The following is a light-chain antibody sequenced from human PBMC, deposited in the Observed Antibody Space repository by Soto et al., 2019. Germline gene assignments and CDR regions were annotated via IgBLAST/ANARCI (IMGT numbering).Light chain of an antibody. CDR1: SSDVGGYKY. V-gene: IGLV2-8*01. CDR2: EVT. J-gene: IGLJ2*01. Sequence: QSALTQPPSASGSLGQSVTISCTGTSSDVGGYKYVSWHQQHPGKAPKVMIYEVTKRPPGVPDRFSGSKSGNTASLTVSGLQAEDEADYYCSSFAGGGNPVLLGGGTKLTAL. CDR3: SSFAGGGNPVL.